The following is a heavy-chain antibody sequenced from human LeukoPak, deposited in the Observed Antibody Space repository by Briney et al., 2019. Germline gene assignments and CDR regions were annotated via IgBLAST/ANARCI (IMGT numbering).Heavy chain of an antibody. Sequence: GASVKVSCKASGYTFTSYYMHWVRQAPGQGLEWMGIINPSGGSTSYAQKFQGRVTMTRDTSTSTVYMELSSLRSEDTAVYYCARAGRDGYNKGRRGAFDIWGQGTMVTVSS. CDR3: ARAGRDGYNKGRRGAFDI. CDR1: GYTFTSYY. J-gene: IGHJ3*02. CDR2: INPSGGST. V-gene: IGHV1-46*01. D-gene: IGHD5-12*01.